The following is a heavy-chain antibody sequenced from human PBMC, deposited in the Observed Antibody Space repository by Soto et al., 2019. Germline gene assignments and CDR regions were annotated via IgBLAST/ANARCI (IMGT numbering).Heavy chain of an antibody. V-gene: IGHV4-34*01. Sequence: QVQLQQWGAGLLKPSETLSLTCAVYGGSFSGYYWSWIRQPPGKGLEWIGEINHSGSTNYNPSLXSXAXXSVDTSQNQFSLTLSAVTAADTAVYYCARGPWGADWGQGTLVTVSS. CDR3: ARGPWGAD. CDR1: GGSFSGYY. D-gene: IGHD1-26*01. J-gene: IGHJ4*02. CDR2: INHSGST.